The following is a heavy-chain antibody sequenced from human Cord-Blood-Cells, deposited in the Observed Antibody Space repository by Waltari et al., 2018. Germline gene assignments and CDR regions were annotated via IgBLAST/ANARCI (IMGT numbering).Heavy chain of an antibody. CDR3: ARDIKGPGIAAAGNWFDP. Sequence: QVQLVQSGAEVKKPGSSVKVSCKASGGTFSSYAISWVRQAPGQGLEWMGRISPILGIANDAQKFQGRVTITADKSTSTAYMELSSLRSEDTAVYYCARDIKGPGIAAAGNWFDPWGQGTLVTVSS. CDR1: GGTFSSYA. V-gene: IGHV1-69*09. J-gene: IGHJ5*02. D-gene: IGHD6-13*01. CDR2: ISPILGIA.